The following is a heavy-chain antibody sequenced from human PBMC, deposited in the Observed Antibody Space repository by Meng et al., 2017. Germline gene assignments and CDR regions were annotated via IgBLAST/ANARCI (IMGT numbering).Heavy chain of an antibody. CDR2: INPKSGDT. J-gene: IGHJ4*02. Sequence: QVQLVQSVDEVKKPGASVKVSCKASGYTFPDYWLHWVRRAPGQGLEWMGRINPKSGDTHYAQRFQGRVTMTGDTSISTAYMELSGLRSDDTAMYYCARDEDISAAGKLFGDYWGQGTLVTVSS. V-gene: IGHV1-2*06. D-gene: IGHD6-13*01. CDR1: GYTFPDYW. CDR3: ARDEDISAAGKLFGDY.